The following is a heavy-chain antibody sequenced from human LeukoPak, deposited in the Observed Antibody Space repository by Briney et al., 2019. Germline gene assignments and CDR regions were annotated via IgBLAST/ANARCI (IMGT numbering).Heavy chain of an antibody. CDR3: ARGQEYQLLGWFDP. Sequence: SETLXXTCAVSGGSISSSNWWSWVRQPPGKGLEWIGEIYHSGSTNYNPSLKSRVTISVDKSKNQFSLNLSSVTAADTAVYYXARGQEYQLLGWFDPWGQGTLVTVSS. D-gene: IGHD2-2*01. CDR1: GGSISSSNW. CDR2: IYHSGST. V-gene: IGHV4-4*02. J-gene: IGHJ5*02.